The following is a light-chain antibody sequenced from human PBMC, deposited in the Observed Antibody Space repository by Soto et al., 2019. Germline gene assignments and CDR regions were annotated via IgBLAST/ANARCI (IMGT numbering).Light chain of an antibody. J-gene: IGLJ1*01. CDR2: DVS. Sequence: QSVLTQPASVCGSPGQSITISCTGTSNDVGGYYYVSWYQQHPGKAPKLLIYDVSDRPSGVYDRFSGSKSGNTASLTISGLQAEDAAQSFCSSYTISSTYVFGTGTKVTVL. CDR3: SSYTISSTYV. V-gene: IGLV2-14*01. CDR1: SNDVGGYYY.